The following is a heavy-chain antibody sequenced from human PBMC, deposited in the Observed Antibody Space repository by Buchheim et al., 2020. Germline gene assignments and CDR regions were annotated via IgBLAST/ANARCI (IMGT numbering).Heavy chain of an antibody. CDR2: ISSSSSTI. CDR1: GFTFSSYS. CDR3: ARADCTNGVCYVPNPDY. J-gene: IGHJ4*02. D-gene: IGHD2-8*01. Sequence: EVQLVESGGGLVQPGGSLRLSCAASGFTFSSYSMNWVRQAPGKGLEWVSYISSSSSTIYYADSVKGRFTISRDNAKNSLYLQMNSLRDEDTAVYYCARADCTNGVCYVPNPDYWGQGTL. V-gene: IGHV3-48*02.